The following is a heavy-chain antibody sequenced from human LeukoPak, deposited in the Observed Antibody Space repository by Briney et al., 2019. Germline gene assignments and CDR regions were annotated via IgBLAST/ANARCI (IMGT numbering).Heavy chain of an antibody. Sequence: PGGSLRLSCAASGFTFSNYAMSWVRQAPGKGLEWVSGISGSGGSTDYADSVKGRFTISRDNSKNTLYLQMNSLRAEDTAVYYCARDQRIQLWLPSYGMDVWGQGTTVTVSS. J-gene: IGHJ6*02. V-gene: IGHV3-23*01. D-gene: IGHD5-18*01. CDR1: GFTFSNYA. CDR3: ARDQRIQLWLPSYGMDV. CDR2: ISGSGGST.